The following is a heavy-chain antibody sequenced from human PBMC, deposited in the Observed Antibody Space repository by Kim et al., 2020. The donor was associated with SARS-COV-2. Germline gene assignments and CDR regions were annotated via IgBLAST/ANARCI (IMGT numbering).Heavy chain of an antibody. J-gene: IGHJ4*02. V-gene: IGHV3-66*01. D-gene: IGHD6-19*01. CDR3: ARGEGSGWYDPPVG. CDR2: IYSGGST. Sequence: GGSLRLSCAASGFTVSSNYMSWVRQAPGKGLEWVSVIYSGGSTYYADSVKGRFTISRDNSKNTLYLQMNSLRAEDTAVYYCARGEGSGWYDPPVGWGQGTLVTVSS. CDR1: GFTVSSNY.